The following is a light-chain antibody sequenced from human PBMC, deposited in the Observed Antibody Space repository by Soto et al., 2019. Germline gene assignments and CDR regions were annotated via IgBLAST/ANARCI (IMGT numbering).Light chain of an antibody. CDR1: QSVSSN. CDR3: QQYNNWPPT. J-gene: IGKJ5*01. Sequence: IVMTQSPATLSVSPGERATLSCRASQSVSSNLAWYQQKPGQAPRLLLYGASSRATGIPARFSGSGSGTEFTLTISSLQSEDFAVFYCQQYNNWPPTCGQGTRLEIK. CDR2: GAS. V-gene: IGKV3-15*01.